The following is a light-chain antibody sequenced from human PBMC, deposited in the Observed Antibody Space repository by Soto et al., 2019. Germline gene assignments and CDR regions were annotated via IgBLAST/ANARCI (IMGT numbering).Light chain of an antibody. CDR3: QQYDSYSYT. CDR2: DAS. V-gene: IGKV1-5*01. Sequence: DIQMTQSPSTLSASVGDRVTITCRASQSISNWLAWYQQKPGKAPKVLIYDASSLESGVPSRFRGSGSGTEFTLTISSLQPDDFATYYCQQYDSYSYTFGQGTKLEIK. J-gene: IGKJ2*01. CDR1: QSISNW.